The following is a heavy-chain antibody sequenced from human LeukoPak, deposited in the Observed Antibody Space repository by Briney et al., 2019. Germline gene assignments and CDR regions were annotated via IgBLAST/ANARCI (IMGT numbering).Heavy chain of an antibody. D-gene: IGHD3-22*01. CDR2: IYHSGST. V-gene: IGHV4-38-2*02. J-gene: IGHJ3*02. CDR3: ARAKGYYYELYAFDI. Sequence: KPSETLSLTCTVSGYSISSGYYWGWIRQPPGKGLEWIGSIYHSGSTYYNPSLKSRVTISVDTSKNQFSLKLSSVTAADTAVYYCARAKGYYYELYAFDIWGQGTMVTVSS. CDR1: GYSISSGYY.